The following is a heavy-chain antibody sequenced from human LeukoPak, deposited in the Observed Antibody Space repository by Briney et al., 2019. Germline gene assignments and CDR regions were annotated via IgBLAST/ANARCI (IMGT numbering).Heavy chain of an antibody. CDR3: ARGISMVRGVIANYYYYGMDV. CDR1: GGTFSSYA. Sequence: SVKVSCKASGGTFSSYAISWVRQAPGQGLEWMGGTIPIFGTANYAQKFQSRVTITTDESTSTAYMELSSLRSEDTAVYYCARGISMVRGVIANYYYYGMDVWGQGTTVTVSS. V-gene: IGHV1-69*05. J-gene: IGHJ6*02. D-gene: IGHD3-10*01. CDR2: TIPIFGTA.